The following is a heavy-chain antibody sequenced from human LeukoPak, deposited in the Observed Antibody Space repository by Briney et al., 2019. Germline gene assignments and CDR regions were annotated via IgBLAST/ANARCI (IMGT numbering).Heavy chain of an antibody. CDR1: GYTFTSYY. CDR3: ARGAYYSKDAMDV. J-gene: IGHJ6*03. Sequence: ASVNVSCKASGYTFTSYYIYWVRQAPGQGLEWMGIINPSGGSTSYAQKFQDRVTMTRDTSTSTVYMELISLRSEDTAVYYCARGAYYSKDAMDVWGKGTTVTVFS. CDR2: INPSGGST. V-gene: IGHV1-46*01. D-gene: IGHD4-11*01.